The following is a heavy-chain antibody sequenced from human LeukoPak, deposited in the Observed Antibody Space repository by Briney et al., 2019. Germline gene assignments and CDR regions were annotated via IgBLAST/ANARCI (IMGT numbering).Heavy chain of an antibody. CDR1: GGTFSSYA. V-gene: IGHV1-69*06. CDR3: VKGPYSSSWYGPLYGMDV. D-gene: IGHD6-13*01. Sequence: SVKVSCKASGGTFSSYAISWVRQAPGRGLEWMGGIIPIFGTANYAQKFQGRATITADKSTSTAYMELSSLRSEDTAVYYCVKGPYSSSWYGPLYGMDVWGKGTTVTVSS. CDR2: IIPIFGTA. J-gene: IGHJ6*04.